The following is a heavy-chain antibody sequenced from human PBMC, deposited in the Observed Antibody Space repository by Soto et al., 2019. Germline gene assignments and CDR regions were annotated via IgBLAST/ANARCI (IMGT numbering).Heavy chain of an antibody. CDR2: IIPIFGTA. Sequence: QVQLVQSGAEVKKPGSSVQVSCKASGGIFRNYAISWVRQAPGQGLDWMGGIIPIFGTANYAQKFQGRVTISVDESTSTAYMELSSLRSEDTAVYYCARCDSRGRQFDYWGQGTLVTVSS. J-gene: IGHJ4*02. CDR3: ARCDSRGRQFDY. V-gene: IGHV1-69*01. D-gene: IGHD6-19*01. CDR1: GGIFRNYA.